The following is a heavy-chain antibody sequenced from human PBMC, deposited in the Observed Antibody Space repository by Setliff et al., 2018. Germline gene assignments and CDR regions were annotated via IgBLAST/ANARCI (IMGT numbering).Heavy chain of an antibody. D-gene: IGHD6-19*01. CDR2: INPNSGGT. V-gene: IGHV1-2*04. J-gene: IGHJ4*03. CDR3: ARGAGGIWQWGYYFDY. Sequence: ASVKVSCKASGYTFTGYYMHWVRQAPGQGLEWMGWINPNSGGTNYAQKFQGWVTMTRDTSISTAYMELSRLRSDDTAVYYCARGAGGIWQWGYYFDYWGQGTMVTVSS. CDR1: GYTFTGYY.